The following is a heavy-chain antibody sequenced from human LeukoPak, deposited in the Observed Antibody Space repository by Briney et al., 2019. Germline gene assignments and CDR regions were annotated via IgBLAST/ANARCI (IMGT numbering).Heavy chain of an antibody. D-gene: IGHD3-10*01. CDR1: GGTFSSYA. CDR2: IIPIFGTA. Sequence: SVKVSCKASGGTFSSYAISWVRQAPGQGLEWMGGIIPIFGTANYAQKFQGRVTITTDESTSTAYMELSSLRSEDTAVYYCARGMSGYGSGSFNYWGQGTLVTVSS. V-gene: IGHV1-69*05. J-gene: IGHJ4*02. CDR3: ARGMSGYGSGSFNY.